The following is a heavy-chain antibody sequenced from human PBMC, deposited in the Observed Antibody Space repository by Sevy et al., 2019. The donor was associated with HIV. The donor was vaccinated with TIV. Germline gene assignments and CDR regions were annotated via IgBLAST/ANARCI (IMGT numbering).Heavy chain of an antibody. CDR3: AKDTLLHYYDSSGYYSLFDY. Sequence: GGSLRLSCAASGFTFSSYAMSWVRQAPGKGLEWVSAISGSGGSTYYADSVKGRFTISRHNSKNTLYLQMNSLRAEDTAVYYCAKDTLLHYYDSSGYYSLFDYWGQGTLVTVSS. CDR1: GFTFSSYA. D-gene: IGHD3-22*01. CDR2: ISGSGGST. V-gene: IGHV3-23*01. J-gene: IGHJ4*02.